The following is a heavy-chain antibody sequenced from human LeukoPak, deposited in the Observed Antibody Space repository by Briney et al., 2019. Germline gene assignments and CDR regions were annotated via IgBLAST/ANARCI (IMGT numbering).Heavy chain of an antibody. CDR3: ASNYYGSGSLDY. D-gene: IGHD3-10*01. CDR2: IYYSGST. CDR1: GGSISSYY. J-gene: IGHJ4*02. V-gene: IGHV4-59*08. Sequence: SETLSLTCTVSGGSISSYYWSWIRQPPGKGLEWIGYIYYSGSTNYNPSLKSRVTISVDASKNQFSLKLSSVTAADTAVYYCASNYYGSGSLDYWGQGTLVTVSS.